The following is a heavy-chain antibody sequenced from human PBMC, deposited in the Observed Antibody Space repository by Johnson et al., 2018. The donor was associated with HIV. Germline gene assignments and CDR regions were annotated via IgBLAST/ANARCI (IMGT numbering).Heavy chain of an antibody. CDR2: INGDGSRT. V-gene: IGHV3-74*02. J-gene: IGHJ3*02. CDR1: GFTFSSYA. CDR3: AKLGLLAVADDAFDI. D-gene: IGHD6-19*01. Sequence: VQLVESGGGVVQPGGSLRLSCAASGFTFSSYAMHWVRQAPGKGLVWVSRINGDGSRTSYADSVKGRFTISRDNSKNTLYLQMNSLRAEDTAVYYCAKLGLLAVADDAFDIWGQGTMVTVSS.